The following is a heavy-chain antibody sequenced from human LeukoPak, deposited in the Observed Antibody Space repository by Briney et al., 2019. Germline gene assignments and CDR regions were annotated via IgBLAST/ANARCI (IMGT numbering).Heavy chain of an antibody. CDR3: AREMNSGDYFDY. CDR2: IWYDGSKK. Sequence: GGSLRLSCAASGFTFSTYVMHWVRQAPGKGLEWVAVIWYDGSKKDYADSVKGRFTISRDNSKNTLYLQMNSLRAEDTAVYYCAREMNSGDYFDYWGQGTLVTVSS. J-gene: IGHJ4*02. D-gene: IGHD4-17*01. CDR1: GFTFSTYV. V-gene: IGHV3-33*01.